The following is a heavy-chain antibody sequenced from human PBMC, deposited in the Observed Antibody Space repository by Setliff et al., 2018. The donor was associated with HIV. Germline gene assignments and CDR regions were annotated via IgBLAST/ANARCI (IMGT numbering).Heavy chain of an antibody. CDR1: GFSLSTSS. CDR3: ARRTYGQSRDVFEI. Sequence: GGSLRLSCVASGFSLSTSSMNWVRQAPGKGPDWISYISISSNYIYYAESVQGRFTISRDNAQSSLHLQMNSLRAEDTAVYYCARRTYGQSRDVFEIWGQGKTVTVSS. V-gene: IGHV3-21*06. D-gene: IGHD2-2*01. J-gene: IGHJ3*02. CDR2: ISISSNYI.